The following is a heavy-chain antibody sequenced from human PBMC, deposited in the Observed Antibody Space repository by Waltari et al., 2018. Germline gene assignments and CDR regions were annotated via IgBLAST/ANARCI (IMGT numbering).Heavy chain of an antibody. CDR3: AKDKEILRFLEWLFYYYGMDV. D-gene: IGHD3-3*01. Sequence: VQLLESGGGLVQPGGSLRLSCAASGFTFSSYAMSWVRQAPGKGLEWVSAISGSGGSTYYTDSVKGRFTISRDNSKNTLYLQMNSLRAEDTAVYYCAKDKEILRFLEWLFYYYGMDVWGQGTTVTVSS. V-gene: IGHV3-23*01. J-gene: IGHJ6*02. CDR1: GFTFSSYA. CDR2: ISGSGGST.